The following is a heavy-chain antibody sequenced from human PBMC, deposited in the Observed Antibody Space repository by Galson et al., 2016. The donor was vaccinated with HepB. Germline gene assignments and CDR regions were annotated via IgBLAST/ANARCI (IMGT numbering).Heavy chain of an antibody. Sequence: SVKVSCKASGYTSTSYYMHWVRQAPGQGLEWMGKINPRGGSTSCAQKFQGRVTMTRDTSTSTVYMELSSLTSEDTAVYYCARGTGTGGYFDYWGQGTLVTVSS. CDR1: GYTSTSYY. J-gene: IGHJ4*02. D-gene: IGHD3/OR15-3a*01. CDR2: INPRGGST. CDR3: ARGTGTGGYFDY. V-gene: IGHV1-46*01.